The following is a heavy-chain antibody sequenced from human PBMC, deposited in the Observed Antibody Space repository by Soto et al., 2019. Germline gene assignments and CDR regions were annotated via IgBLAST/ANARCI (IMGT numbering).Heavy chain of an antibody. D-gene: IGHD5-12*01. CDR3: ARDRGLRMWRIDH. CDR1: GYSISSGFY. CDR2: VYRSGNA. J-gene: IGHJ4*02. V-gene: IGHV4-38-2*02. Sequence: SETLSLTCAISGYSISSGFYWGWIRQSPGKGLEWIGNVYRSGNAYYNPSLRSQVTISMDTSKNEVSLRLNAVTAADTAVYYCARDRGLRMWRIDHWGEGKLVTVPS.